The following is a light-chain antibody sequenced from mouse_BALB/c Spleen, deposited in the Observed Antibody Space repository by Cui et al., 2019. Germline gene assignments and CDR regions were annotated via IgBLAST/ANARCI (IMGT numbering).Light chain of an antibody. CDR3: HQWSSYPWT. V-gene: IGKV4-80*01. CDR2: STS. J-gene: IGKJ1*01. CDR1: SSVSY. Sequence: QIVLTQSPAIMSASLGEEITLTCRAKSSVSYMHWYQQKSGTSPKLLIYSTSSLASGVPSRFSGSGSGTFYSLTISSVEAEDAADYYCHQWSSYPWTFGGGTKLEIK.